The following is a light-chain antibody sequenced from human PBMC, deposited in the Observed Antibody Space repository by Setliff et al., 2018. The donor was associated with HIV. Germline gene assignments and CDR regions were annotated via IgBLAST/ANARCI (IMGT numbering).Light chain of an antibody. CDR2: EVS. J-gene: IGLJ1*01. V-gene: IGLV2-14*01. CDR3: ISYADSSALYV. CDR1: SSDIGGYDY. Sequence: QSVLTQPASVSGSPGQSITISCTGTSSDIGGYDYVSWYQQHPDTAPKVIIYEVSNRPSGVSNRVSGSKSGNTASLTISGLLAEDEADYYCISYADSSALYVFGSGTKVTVL.